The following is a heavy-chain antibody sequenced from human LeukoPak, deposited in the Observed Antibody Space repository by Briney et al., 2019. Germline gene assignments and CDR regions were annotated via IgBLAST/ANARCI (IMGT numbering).Heavy chain of an antibody. V-gene: IGHV5-51*01. Sequence: GESLKISCKGSGYSFTSYWIGWVRQMPGKGLEWMGIIYPGDSDTRYSPSFQGQVTISADKSISTAYLQWSSLKASDTAMYYCARQGVGDYGDYYWFDPWGQGTLVTVSS. CDR2: IYPGDSDT. CDR1: GYSFTSYW. J-gene: IGHJ5*02. CDR3: ARQGVGDYGDYYWFDP. D-gene: IGHD4-17*01.